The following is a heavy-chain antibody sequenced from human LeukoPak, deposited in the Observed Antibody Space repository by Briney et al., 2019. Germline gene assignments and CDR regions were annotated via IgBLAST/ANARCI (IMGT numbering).Heavy chain of an antibody. Sequence: GGSLRLSCAASGFTFSSYAMHWVRQAPGKGQEWVAVISYDGSNKYYADSVKGRFTISRDNSKNTLYLQMNSLRAEDTAVYYCARGGYSNYPFDYWGQGTLVTVSS. J-gene: IGHJ4*02. D-gene: IGHD4-11*01. CDR1: GFTFSSYA. CDR2: ISYDGSNK. V-gene: IGHV3-30-3*01. CDR3: ARGGYSNYPFDY.